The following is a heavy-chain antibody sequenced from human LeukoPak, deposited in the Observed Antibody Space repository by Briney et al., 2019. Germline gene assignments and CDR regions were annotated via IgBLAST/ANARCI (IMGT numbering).Heavy chain of an antibody. Sequence: GGSLRLSCAASGFTFSSYWMSWVRQAPGKGLEWVANIKQDGSEKYYVDSVKGRFAISRDNAKNSLYLQMNSLRGEDTAVYFCARSSAGLAYWGQGTLVTVSS. J-gene: IGHJ4*02. CDR2: IKQDGSEK. V-gene: IGHV3-7*01. CDR1: GFTFSSYW. CDR3: ARSSAGLAY. D-gene: IGHD1-14*01.